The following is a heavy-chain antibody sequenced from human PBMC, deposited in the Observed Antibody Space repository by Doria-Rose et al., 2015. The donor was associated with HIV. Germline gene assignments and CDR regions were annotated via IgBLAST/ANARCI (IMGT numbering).Heavy chain of an antibody. D-gene: IGHD3-3*01. CDR2: ISWDSGAE. J-gene: IGHJ6*03. CDR3: AKAPIIGPKYYFYMDV. V-gene: IGHV3-9*01. CDR1: GFSFESYA. Sequence: VQLVQSGGGLVQPGRSLRLSCVGSGFSFESYAMHWVRLAPGQGLEWVAGISWDSGAEGNADSVESRFTISRDNAKKSVYLEMRSLRPEDTAFYYCAKAPIIGPKYYFYMDVWGKGTSVTVSS.